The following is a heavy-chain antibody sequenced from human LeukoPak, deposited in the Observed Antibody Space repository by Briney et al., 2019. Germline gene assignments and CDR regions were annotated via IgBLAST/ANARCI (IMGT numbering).Heavy chain of an antibody. CDR1: GFTFSSYA. J-gene: IGHJ4*02. CDR2: ISGGGGST. D-gene: IGHD3-3*01. Sequence: GGSLRLSCEASGFTFSSYAMNWVRQAPGKGLEWVSGISGGGGSTYYADSVKGRFTISSDNSKNTLYLQMNSLRAEDTAVYYCAKDPPAWYDFWSGYYMSGYFDYWGQGTLVTVSS. CDR3: AKDPPAWYDFWSGYYMSGYFDY. V-gene: IGHV3-23*01.